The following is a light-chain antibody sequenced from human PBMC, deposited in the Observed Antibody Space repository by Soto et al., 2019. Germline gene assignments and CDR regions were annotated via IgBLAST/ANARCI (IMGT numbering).Light chain of an antibody. J-gene: IGKJ4*01. V-gene: IGKV3-15*01. CDR2: GAS. CDR3: QQYFNWPPLT. CDR1: QSVSSN. Sequence: EIVLTQSPATLSASPGERATLSCRASQSVSSNLAWYQQKPGQAPRLLMFGASTRATNIPARFSGSGSGTEFTLTISSLHSQDLAVYYCQQYFNWPPLTFGGGTKVDI.